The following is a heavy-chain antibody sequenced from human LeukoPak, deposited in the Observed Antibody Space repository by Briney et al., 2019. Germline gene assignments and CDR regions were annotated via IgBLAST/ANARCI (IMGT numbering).Heavy chain of an antibody. CDR1: GGTFSSYA. V-gene: IGHV1-69*04. Sequence: ASVKVSCKASGGTFSSYAISWVRQAPGQGLEWMGRIIPILGIANYAQKFQGRVTITADKSTSTAYMELSSLRSEDTAVYYCAREETRVIMTFDYWGQGTLVTVSS. J-gene: IGHJ4*02. D-gene: IGHD3-10*01. CDR2: IIPILGIA. CDR3: AREETRVIMTFDY.